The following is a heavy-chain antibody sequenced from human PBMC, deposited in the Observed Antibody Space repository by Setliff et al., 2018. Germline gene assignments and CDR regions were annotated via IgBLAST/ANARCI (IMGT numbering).Heavy chain of an antibody. CDR2: ISGSGGST. J-gene: IGHJ3*01. V-gene: IGHV3-23*01. CDR3: ARSPANGGHDAFDV. Sequence: GGSLRLPCAASGFTFSSYAMSWVRQAPGKGLEWVSAISGSGGSTYYADSVKGRFTISRDNSKNTLYLQKKSLRAEDTAVYYCARSPANGGHDAFDVWGQGTMVTVSS. D-gene: IGHD6-25*01. CDR1: GFTFSSYA.